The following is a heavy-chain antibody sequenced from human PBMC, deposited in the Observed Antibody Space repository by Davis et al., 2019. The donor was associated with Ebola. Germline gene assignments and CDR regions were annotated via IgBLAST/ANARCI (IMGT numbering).Heavy chain of an antibody. D-gene: IGHD2-15*01. V-gene: IGHV5-51*01. CDR2: IFPGDSDT. Sequence: GESLKISCKGSGYSFTRYWIVWVRQMPGKGLECMGIIFPGDSDTRYSPSFRGQVTISADKSMKTAFLQWSSLKASDSGMYYCASLRRTISGMDDGFDIWGQGTMVTVSS. CDR1: GYSFTRYW. J-gene: IGHJ3*02. CDR3: ASLRRTISGMDDGFDI.